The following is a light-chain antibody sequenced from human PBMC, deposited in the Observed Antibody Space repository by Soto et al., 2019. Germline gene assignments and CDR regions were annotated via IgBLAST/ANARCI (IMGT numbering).Light chain of an antibody. J-gene: IGLJ3*02. CDR1: NCDIGGYNY. CDR2: EVT. Sequence: QSALTQPASVSGSPGQSITISCTGTNCDIGGYNYVSWYQQHPGKAPKLMIYEVTNRPSGVSNRFSGSKSGNTASLTISGLQAEDEADYYCASYTSTSTTVLFGGGTKLTVL. CDR3: ASYTSTSTTVL. V-gene: IGLV2-14*01.